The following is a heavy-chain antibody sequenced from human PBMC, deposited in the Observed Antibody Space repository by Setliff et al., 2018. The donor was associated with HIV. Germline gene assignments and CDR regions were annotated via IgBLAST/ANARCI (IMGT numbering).Heavy chain of an antibody. CDR3: ARVLHCGGDCYTDAFDI. V-gene: IGHV1-2*06. D-gene: IGHD2-21*01. CDR1: GYTFTGFY. CDR2: INPNSGDT. J-gene: IGHJ3*02. Sequence: PGPPVKVSCKASGYTFTGFYMHWVRQAPGQGLEWMGRINPNSGDTNYAQKFQGRVTMTRDTSISTAYMELSRLRSDDTAVYYCARVLHCGGDCYTDAFDIWGQGTMVTV.